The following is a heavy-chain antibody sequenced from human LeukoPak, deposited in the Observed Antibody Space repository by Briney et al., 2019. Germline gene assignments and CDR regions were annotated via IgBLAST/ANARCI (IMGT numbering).Heavy chain of an antibody. D-gene: IGHD2-15*01. CDR3: AVVDYYYYGMDV. J-gene: IGHJ6*02. CDR1: GYTFTSYG. CDR2: ISAYNGNT. V-gene: IGHV1-18*01. Sequence: ASVKVSCKASGYTFTSYGISWVRQAPGQGLEWMGWISAYNGNTDYAQKLQGRVTMTTDTSTSTAYMELRSLRSDDTAVYYCAVVDYYYYGMDVWGQGTTVTVSS.